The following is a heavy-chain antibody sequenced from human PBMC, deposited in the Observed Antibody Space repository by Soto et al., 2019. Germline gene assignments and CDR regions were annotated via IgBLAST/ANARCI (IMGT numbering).Heavy chain of an antibody. J-gene: IGHJ4*02. CDR2: IIPIRGIA. D-gene: IGHD5-12*01. Sequence: GASVKVSCKASGGTFSSYTISWVRQAPGQGLEWMGRIIPIRGIANYAQKFQGRVTMTRDTSTSTVYMELSSLRSEDTAVYYCARSDQWLRLGTGYFDYWGQGTLVTVSS. CDR3: ARSDQWLRLGTGYFDY. V-gene: IGHV1-69*02. CDR1: GGTFSSYT.